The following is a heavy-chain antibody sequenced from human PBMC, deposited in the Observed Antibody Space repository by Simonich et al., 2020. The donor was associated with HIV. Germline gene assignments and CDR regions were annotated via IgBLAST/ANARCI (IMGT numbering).Heavy chain of an antibody. CDR3: ARTPTGKYSDY. CDR2: ISSNGGST. J-gene: IGHJ4*02. D-gene: IGHD2-8*02. V-gene: IGHV3-64*01. Sequence: EVQLVESGGGLVQPGGSLRLSCAAYGFTFSTYGMHWVRQAPGKGLEYVSAISSNGGSTYYANSVKGRVTISRDNSKNTLYLQMGSLRAEDMAVYYCARTPTGKYSDYWGQGTLVTVSS. CDR1: GFTFSTYG.